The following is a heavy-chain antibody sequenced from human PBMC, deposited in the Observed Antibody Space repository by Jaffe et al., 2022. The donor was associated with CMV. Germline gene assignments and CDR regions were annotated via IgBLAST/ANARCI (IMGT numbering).Heavy chain of an antibody. D-gene: IGHD3-3*01. Sequence: QAQLVQSGAEVKRPGASVKLSCKASGYIFTKYAMHWVRQAPGQRPEWMGWINAGNGERKYSQKFQGRVTITWDTSASTAYMELRSLRSTDTAVYYCARGGYNFWTGYYEPFDYWGQGTLVTVSS. CDR1: GYIFTKYA. V-gene: IGHV1-3*01. CDR2: INAGNGER. J-gene: IGHJ4*02. CDR3: ARGGYNFWTGYYEPFDY.